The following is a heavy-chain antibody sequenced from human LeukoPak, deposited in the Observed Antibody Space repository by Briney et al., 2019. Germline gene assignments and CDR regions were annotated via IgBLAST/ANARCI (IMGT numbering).Heavy chain of an antibody. D-gene: IGHD3-3*01. CDR1: GFTFSSYA. CDR2: IRGSGGST. V-gene: IGHV3-23*01. CDR3: AKDSAPYYDFWSGYYPPDY. Sequence: GGSLRLSCEASGFTFSSYAMSWVRQAPGKGLEWVSAIRGSGGSTYYADSVKGRFTISRDNSKNTLYLQMNSLRAEDTAVYYCAKDSAPYYDFWSGYYPPDYWGQGTLVTVSS. J-gene: IGHJ4*02.